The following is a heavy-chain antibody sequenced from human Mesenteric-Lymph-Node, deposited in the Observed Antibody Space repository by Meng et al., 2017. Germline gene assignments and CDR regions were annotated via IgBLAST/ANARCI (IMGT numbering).Heavy chain of an antibody. D-gene: IGHD1-26*01. CDR3: ASWVGATKFDY. CDR1: GGSVSSGSYY. V-gene: IGHV4-61*01. CDR2: IYYSGNT. J-gene: IGHJ4*02. Sequence: QVQLQESGPGLVRPSETLSLTCPVSGGSVSSGSYYWTWIRQPPGKGLEWIGYIYYSGNTNYNPSLKSRVTISVDTSKNQFSLNLSSVTAADTAIYYCASWVGATKFDYWGQGTLVTVSS.